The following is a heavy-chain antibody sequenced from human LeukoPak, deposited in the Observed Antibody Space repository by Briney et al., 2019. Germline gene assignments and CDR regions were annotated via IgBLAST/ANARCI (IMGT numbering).Heavy chain of an antibody. CDR2: IYTSGST. V-gene: IGHV4-61*02. D-gene: IGHD3-22*01. CDR1: GGSISSSNFY. J-gene: IGHJ6*03. Sequence: SSETLSLTCTVSGGSISSSNFYWGWIRQPAGKGLEWIGRIYTSGSTNYNPSLKSRATISVDTSKNQFSLKLTSVTAADTAVYYCTRAASSGPLFTYHMDVWGKGTTVTVSS. CDR3: TRAASSGPLFTYHMDV.